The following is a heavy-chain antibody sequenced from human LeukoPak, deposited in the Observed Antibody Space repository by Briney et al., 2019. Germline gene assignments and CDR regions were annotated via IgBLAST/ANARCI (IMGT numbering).Heavy chain of an antibody. V-gene: IGHV3-23*01. D-gene: IGHD1-26*01. Sequence: GGSLRLSCAASGFTFTSYSMNWVRQAPGKGLEWVSTISSGGGSTYYADSVKGLFTISRDNSKNTLYLQVNSLRAEDTAVYYCAKGGKWDVTPFDYWGQGTLVTVSS. CDR1: GFTFTSYS. J-gene: IGHJ4*02. CDR2: ISSGGGST. CDR3: AKGGKWDVTPFDY.